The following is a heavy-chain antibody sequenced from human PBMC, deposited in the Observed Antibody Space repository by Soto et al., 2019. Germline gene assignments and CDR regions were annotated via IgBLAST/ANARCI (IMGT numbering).Heavy chain of an antibody. J-gene: IGHJ6*02. CDR3: ATVSYGGGSSGYYYYYGMVV. V-gene: IGHV1-69-2*01. CDR2: VDPEDGET. CDR1: GYTFTDYY. D-gene: IGHD2-15*01. Sequence: EVPLVQSGAEVKKPGATVKISCKVSGYTFTDYYMHWVQQAPGKGLEWMGLVDPEDGETIYAEKFQGRVTITADTSTDTAYMELSSLRSEDTAVYYCATVSYGGGSSGYYYYYGMVVWGQGTTVTVSS.